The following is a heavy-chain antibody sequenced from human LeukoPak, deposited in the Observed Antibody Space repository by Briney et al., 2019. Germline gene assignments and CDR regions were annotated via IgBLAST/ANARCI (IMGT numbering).Heavy chain of an antibody. Sequence: SETLSLTCTVSGGSISSYYWSWIRQPPGEGLEWIGSIYHSGSAYYNPSLKSRVTISVDTSKNQFSLKLRSVTAADTAVYYCARETGGDLDIWGQGTMITVSS. D-gene: IGHD1-14*01. V-gene: IGHV4-38-2*02. J-gene: IGHJ3*02. CDR2: IYHSGSA. CDR1: GGSISSYY. CDR3: ARETGGDLDI.